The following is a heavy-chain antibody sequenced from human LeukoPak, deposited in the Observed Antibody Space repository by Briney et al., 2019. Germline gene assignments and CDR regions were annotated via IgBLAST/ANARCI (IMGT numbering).Heavy chain of an antibody. CDR3: ASRGDWAFDI. CDR2: IIPIFGTA. J-gene: IGHJ3*02. CDR1: GGTFSSYA. Sequence: SVKVSCKASGGTFSSYAISWVRQAPGQGLEWMGRIIPIFGTANYAQKFQGRVTITADKSTSTAYKELSSLRSEDTAVYYCASRGDWAFDIWGQGTMVTVSS. D-gene: IGHD2-21*02. V-gene: IGHV1-69*06.